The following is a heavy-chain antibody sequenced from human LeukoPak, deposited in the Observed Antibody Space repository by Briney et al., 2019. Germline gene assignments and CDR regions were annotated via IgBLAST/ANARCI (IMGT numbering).Heavy chain of an antibody. D-gene: IGHD3-22*01. CDR2: IKQDGNEK. J-gene: IGHJ4*02. V-gene: IGHV3-7*01. CDR3: ASSYYYDGDY. CDR1: GFTFTNYW. Sequence: QPGGSLRLSCAASGFTFTNYWMSWVRQAPGTGLEWVANIKQDGNEKYYVDSVRGRFTITRDNAKNSLYLQMNSLRAEDTAVYYCASSYYYDGDYWGQGTLVTVSS.